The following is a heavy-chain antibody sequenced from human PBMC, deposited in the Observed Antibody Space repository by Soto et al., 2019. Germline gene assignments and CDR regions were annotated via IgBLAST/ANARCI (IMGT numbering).Heavy chain of an antibody. CDR2: IYYSGST. Sequence: QVQLQESGPGLVKPSQTLSLTCTVSGGSISSGGYYWSWIRQHPGKGLEWIGYIYYSGSTYYNPSLKLRVTISVDTSKSQFSLKLSSVTAADTAVYYCARGSVVAATLFDYWGQGTLVTVSS. V-gene: IGHV4-31*03. CDR1: GGSISSGGYY. J-gene: IGHJ4*02. D-gene: IGHD2-15*01. CDR3: ARGSVVAATLFDY.